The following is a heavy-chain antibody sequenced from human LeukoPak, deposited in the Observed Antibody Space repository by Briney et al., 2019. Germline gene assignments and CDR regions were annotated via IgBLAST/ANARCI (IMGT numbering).Heavy chain of an antibody. Sequence: GGSLRLSCAASGFTFSSYGMHWVRQAPGKGLEWVAVISHDGSNKYYADSVKGRFTISRDNSKNTLYLQMNSLSAEDTAVYYCARDRWDTTMYYFDYWGQGILVTVSS. CDR3: ARDRWDTTMYYFDY. D-gene: IGHD5-24*01. V-gene: IGHV3-30*03. CDR2: ISHDGSNK. J-gene: IGHJ4*02. CDR1: GFTFSSYG.